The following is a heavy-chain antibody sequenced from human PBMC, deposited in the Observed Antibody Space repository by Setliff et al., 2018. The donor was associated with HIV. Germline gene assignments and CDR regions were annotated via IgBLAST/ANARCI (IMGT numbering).Heavy chain of an antibody. Sequence: KVSCKASGYSFINYAINWLRQAPGRGLEWMGWIHTEQGFPMYAQGFTGRFVFSLDPSVNTAYLQIDSLTPDDGGVYYCAVDRHAFDIWGQGTVVTVSS. CDR1: GYSFINYA. J-gene: IGHJ3*02. CDR2: IHTEQGFP. D-gene: IGHD5-12*01. V-gene: IGHV7-4-1*01. CDR3: AVDRHAFDI.